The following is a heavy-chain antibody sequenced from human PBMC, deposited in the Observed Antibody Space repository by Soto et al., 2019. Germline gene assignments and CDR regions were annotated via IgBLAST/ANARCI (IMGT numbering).Heavy chain of an antibody. V-gene: IGHV1-69*13. D-gene: IGHD6-6*01. Sequence: LVKVSCKASGGTFSSYAISWVRQAPGQGLEWMGGIIPIFGTANYAQKFQGRVTITADESTSTAYMELSSLRSEDTAVYYCAREGSSSSSYYYYYYGMDVWGQGTTVTVSS. J-gene: IGHJ6*02. CDR3: AREGSSSSSYYYYYYGMDV. CDR2: IIPIFGTA. CDR1: GGTFSSYA.